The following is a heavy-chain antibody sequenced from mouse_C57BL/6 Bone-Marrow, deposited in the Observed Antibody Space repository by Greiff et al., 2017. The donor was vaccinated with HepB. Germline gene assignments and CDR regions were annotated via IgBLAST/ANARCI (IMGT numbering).Heavy chain of an antibody. CDR1: GYTFTDYY. CDR3: ARVYGSSSAWFAY. Sequence: VQLQQSGAELVRPGASVKLSCKASGYTFTDYYINWVKQRPGQGLEWIARIYPGSGNTYYNEKFKGKATLTAEKSSSTAYMQLSSLTSEDSAVYFCARVYGSSSAWFAYWGQGTLVTVSA. V-gene: IGHV1-76*01. CDR2: IYPGSGNT. D-gene: IGHD1-1*01. J-gene: IGHJ3*01.